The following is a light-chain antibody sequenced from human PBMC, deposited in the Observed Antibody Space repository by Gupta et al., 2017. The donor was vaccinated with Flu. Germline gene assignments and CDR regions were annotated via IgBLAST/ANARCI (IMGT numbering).Light chain of an antibody. CDR1: NIGSIS. Sequence: SSVLIQPPSVSVAPGQTARVTCGGNNIGSISVHWYQQRPGQAPVLFICDDSDRPSGIPDRFSGSKSGTTATLTISRVEAGDEADYYCQVWDTNSDNWVFGGGTKLTVL. CDR2: DDS. CDR3: QVWDTNSDNWV. V-gene: IGLV3-21*02. J-gene: IGLJ3*02.